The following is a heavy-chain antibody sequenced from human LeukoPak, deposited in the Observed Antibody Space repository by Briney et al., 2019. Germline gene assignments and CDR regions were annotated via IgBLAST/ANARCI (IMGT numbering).Heavy chain of an antibody. CDR3: ASYYGSGSYTSDY. J-gene: IGHJ4*02. CDR1: GYSFTNHA. Sequence: ASVKVSCKASGYSFTNHAIHWVRQAPGQRLEWMGWINVGNANTKYSQMFQGRVTITRDTSANTAYMELSSLRSEDTAVYYCASYYGSGSYTSDYWGQGTLVTVSS. CDR2: INVGNANT. V-gene: IGHV1-3*01. D-gene: IGHD3-10*01.